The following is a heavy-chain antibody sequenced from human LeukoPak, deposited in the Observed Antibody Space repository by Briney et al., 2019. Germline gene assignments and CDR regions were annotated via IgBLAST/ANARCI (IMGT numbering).Heavy chain of an antibody. CDR3: AKPTAQDWYFDL. Sequence: GSLRLSCAASGFTFSSYALSWVRQAPGKGLEWVSAISGSGGSTYYADSVKGRFTISRDNSKNTLYLQMNSLRAEDTAVYYCAKPTAQDWYFDLWGRGTLVTVSS. J-gene: IGHJ2*01. CDR2: ISGSGGST. CDR1: GFTFSSYA. D-gene: IGHD6-25*01. V-gene: IGHV3-23*01.